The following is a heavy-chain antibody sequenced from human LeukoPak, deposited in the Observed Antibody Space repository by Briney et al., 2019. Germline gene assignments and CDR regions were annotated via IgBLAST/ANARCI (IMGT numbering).Heavy chain of an antibody. CDR1: GDLIIGAPYY. Sequence: SQTLSLTCSVSGDLIIGAPYYWSWVRQHPGKGLEWIAYTYYSGNTYDNPSLKSRVTLSVDTSKTQFTLNLTSVSAADTAVYFCARAVGSTSWFDSWGQGTLVTVSS. D-gene: IGHD2-2*01. CDR3: ARAVGSTSWFDS. J-gene: IGHJ5*01. CDR2: TYYSGNT. V-gene: IGHV4-31*03.